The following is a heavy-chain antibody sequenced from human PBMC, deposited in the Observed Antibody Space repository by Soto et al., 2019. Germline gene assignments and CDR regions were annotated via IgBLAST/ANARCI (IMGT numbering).Heavy chain of an antibody. V-gene: IGHV5-51*01. J-gene: IGHJ3*02. CDR1: GYSFTSYW. Sequence: GESLKISCNGSGYSFTSYWIGWVRQMPGKGLEWMGIIYPVDSDTRYSPSFPGQVTMSADKSISTAYLHCSSLKASDNAMYYCERLPRYSGYGGAFDIWGQGTIVTVSS. D-gene: IGHD5-12*01. CDR2: IYPVDSDT. CDR3: ERLPRYSGYGGAFDI.